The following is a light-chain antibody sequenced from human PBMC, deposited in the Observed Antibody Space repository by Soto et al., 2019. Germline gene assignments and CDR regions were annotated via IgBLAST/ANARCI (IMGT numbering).Light chain of an antibody. J-gene: IGKJ2*01. CDR2: DAS. CDR3: QQYERPPFA. Sequence: EIVLTQSPGTLSLSPGDRATLSCRASQRVSNSYLAWYRQKPGQAPRLLIYDASTRAAGVPDRVTGGGSGTDFTLTISALEPEDFALYFCQQYERPPFAFGQGTRLEI. V-gene: IGKV3-20*01. CDR1: QRVSNSY.